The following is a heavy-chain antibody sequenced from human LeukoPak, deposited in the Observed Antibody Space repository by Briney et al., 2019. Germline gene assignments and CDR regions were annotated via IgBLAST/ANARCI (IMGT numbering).Heavy chain of an antibody. CDR1: GYTFTGYY. CDR2: INPNSGGT. V-gene: IGHV1-2*02. CDR3: ARGRRADFGVVIMFVY. J-gene: IGHJ4*02. Sequence: ASVKVSCMASGYTFTGYYMHWVRQAPGQGLEWMGWINPNSGGTNYAQKFQGRVTMTRDTSISTAYMELSRLRSDDTAVYYCARGRRADFGVVIMFVYWGQGTLVTVSS. D-gene: IGHD3-3*01.